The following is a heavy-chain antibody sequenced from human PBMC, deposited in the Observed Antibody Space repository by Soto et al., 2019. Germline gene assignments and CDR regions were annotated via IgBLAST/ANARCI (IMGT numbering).Heavy chain of an antibody. CDR1: GFTFSIYG. D-gene: IGHD3-3*01. CDR2: IAYDGSKK. J-gene: IGHJ4*02. CDR3: AKDSVTVFGVVITGTLDY. V-gene: IGHV3-30*18. Sequence: PGGSLRLSCAASGFTFSIYGMHWVRQAPGKGLEWVAVIAYDGSKKYYADSVKGRFTISRDNSNNTLYLHMSRLRAEDTAVYYCAKDSVTVFGVVITGTLDYWGQGIMVTVSS.